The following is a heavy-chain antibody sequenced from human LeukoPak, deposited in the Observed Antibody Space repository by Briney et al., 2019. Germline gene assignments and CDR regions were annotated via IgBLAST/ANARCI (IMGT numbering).Heavy chain of an antibody. D-gene: IGHD3/OR15-3a*01. CDR3: TRGGLTVPGAAFDI. Sequence: SETLSLYCTVSGGSISCYYWSWLRHPPGKGLEWIGYIYYSGSTNYNPSLKSRVTISVDTSKNQFSLKLSSVTAADTAVYYCTRGGLTVPGAAFDIWGQGTMVTVSS. J-gene: IGHJ3*02. V-gene: IGHV4-59*08. CDR1: GGSISCYY. CDR2: IYYSGST.